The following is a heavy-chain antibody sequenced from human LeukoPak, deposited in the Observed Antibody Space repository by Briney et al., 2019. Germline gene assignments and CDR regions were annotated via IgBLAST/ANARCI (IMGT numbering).Heavy chain of an antibody. J-gene: IGHJ4*02. CDR3: ARVSGGLINY. V-gene: IGHV4-38-2*02. D-gene: IGHD3-16*01. Sequence: SETLSLTCTVSGYSISSGYYWGWIRQPPGKGLEWIGSIYHSGSTYYNPSLKSRVTISVDTSKNQFSLKPSSVTAADTAVYYCARVSGGLINYWGQGTLVTVSS. CDR2: IYHSGST. CDR1: GYSISSGYY.